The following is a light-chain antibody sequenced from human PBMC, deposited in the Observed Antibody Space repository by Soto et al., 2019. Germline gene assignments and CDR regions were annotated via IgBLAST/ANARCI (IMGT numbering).Light chain of an antibody. V-gene: IGKV1-17*01. J-gene: IGKJ1*01. CDR1: QDIGIN. CDR2: VAS. Sequence: DIQMPHSPSSLSASVGDRVTMTCRASQDIGINLGWFQQKTGKAPKRLIYVASSLQSGVPSRFSGSGAGTEVTLTISSTQPDDFASYYCLQHNDDPWKFGQGTKVEV. CDR3: LQHNDDPWK.